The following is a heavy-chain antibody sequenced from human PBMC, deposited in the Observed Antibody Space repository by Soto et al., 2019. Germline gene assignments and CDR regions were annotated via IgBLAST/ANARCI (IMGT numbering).Heavy chain of an antibody. Sequence: ASVKVSCKVSGYTLTELSMHWVRQAPGKGLEWMGGFDPEDGETIYAQKFQGRVTMTEDTSTDTAYMELSSLRSEDTAVYYCATGPVLRYFDWLPSALDYWGQGTLVTVSS. CDR2: FDPEDGET. D-gene: IGHD3-9*01. V-gene: IGHV1-24*01. J-gene: IGHJ4*02. CDR1: GYTLTELS. CDR3: ATGPVLRYFDWLPSALDY.